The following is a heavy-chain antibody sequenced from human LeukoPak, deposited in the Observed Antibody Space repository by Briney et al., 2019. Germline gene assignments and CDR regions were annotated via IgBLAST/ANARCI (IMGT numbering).Heavy chain of an antibody. J-gene: IGHJ4*02. CDR3: ARGEYDYVWGSYRYTALDY. D-gene: IGHD3-16*02. V-gene: IGHV3-66*01. CDR2: IYSGGST. Sequence: GGSLRLSCTASGFTVSSNYMSWVRQAPGKGLEWVSVIYSGGSTYYADSVKGRFTISRDNSKNTLYLQMNSLRAEDTAVYYCARGEYDYVWGSYRYTALDYWGQGTLVTVSS. CDR1: GFTVSSNY.